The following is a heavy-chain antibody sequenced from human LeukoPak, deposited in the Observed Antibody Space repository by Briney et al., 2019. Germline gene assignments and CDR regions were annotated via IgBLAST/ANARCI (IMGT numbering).Heavy chain of an antibody. Sequence: GGSLRLSCAASGFTVIINDMTWVRQAPGKGLEWVSVLYSDGNTKYAGSVQGRFTISRDNSKNTLYLEMNSLSPDDTAVYYCARGVEPRAANTLAYWGQGTLVTVSS. CDR1: GFTVIIND. D-gene: IGHD1-14*01. J-gene: IGHJ4*02. V-gene: IGHV3-53*01. CDR3: ARGVEPRAANTLAY. CDR2: LYSDGNT.